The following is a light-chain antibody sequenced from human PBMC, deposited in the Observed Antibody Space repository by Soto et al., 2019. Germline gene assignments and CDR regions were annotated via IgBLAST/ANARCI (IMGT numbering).Light chain of an antibody. Sequence: EIVLTQSPGTLSLSPGERATLSCRASQSISSSHLAWYQQNPGQAPRLLIYGASTRATGIPGRFSGSGSETDFTLTISRLEPEDFATYYCQQYDNLPITFGQGTRLEIK. CDR3: QQYDNLPIT. V-gene: IGKV3-20*01. J-gene: IGKJ5*01. CDR1: QSISSSH. CDR2: GAS.